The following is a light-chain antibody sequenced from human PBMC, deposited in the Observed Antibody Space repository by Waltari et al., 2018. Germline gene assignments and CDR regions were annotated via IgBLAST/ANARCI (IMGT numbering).Light chain of an antibody. V-gene: IGLV2-23*01. Sequence: QSALTQPASVSGSPGQAITISCTGTSSDVGSYNLVSWYQQHPGKAPKLVIYEGSQRPSGVSNRFSGSKSDNTASLTISGLQAEDEADYYCCSYAGSSTSPYVFGTGTKVTVL. J-gene: IGLJ1*01. CDR3: CSYAGSSTSPYV. CDR2: EGS. CDR1: SSDVGSYNL.